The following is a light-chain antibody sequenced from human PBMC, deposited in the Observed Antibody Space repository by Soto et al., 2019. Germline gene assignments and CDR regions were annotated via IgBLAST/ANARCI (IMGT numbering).Light chain of an antibody. CDR1: SSDVGRSNY. CDR2: EVS. Sequence: PASVSGSPGQSVTISCTGTSSDVGRSNYVSWYQQHPNNAPKLIIFEVSHRPTGVSNRFSGSKSGHTASLTISGLQSEDEADYFCTSFTNTTTLDVFGTGTKVTVL. V-gene: IGLV2-14*01. CDR3: TSFTNTTTLDV. J-gene: IGLJ1*01.